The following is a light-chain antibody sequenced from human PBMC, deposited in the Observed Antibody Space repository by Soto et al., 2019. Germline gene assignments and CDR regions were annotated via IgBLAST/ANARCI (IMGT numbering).Light chain of an antibody. CDR1: QVISNY. Sequence: DIQMTQSPSSLSASVGDRVTITCRASQVISNYLAWYQQQPGKVPKLLIYAASTLQSRVPSRFSGSGSGTDFTLTISSLQPEEVATYFCQQYNSAPFTFGPGTKVDIK. J-gene: IGKJ3*01. CDR3: QQYNSAPFT. CDR2: AAS. V-gene: IGKV1-27*01.